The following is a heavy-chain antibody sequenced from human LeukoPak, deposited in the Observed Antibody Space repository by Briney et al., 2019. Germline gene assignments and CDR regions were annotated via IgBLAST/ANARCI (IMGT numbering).Heavy chain of an antibody. J-gene: IGHJ4*02. V-gene: IGHV3-30-3*01. D-gene: IGHD5-18*01. Sequence: GGSLRLSCAASGFTFSSYAMHWVRQAPGKGLEWVAVISYDGSNKYYADSVKGRFTISRDNSKNTLYLQMNGLRGEDTAIYYCAKDLSYGFDYWGQGTLVTVSS. CDR3: AKDLSYGFDY. CDR1: GFTFSSYA. CDR2: ISYDGSNK.